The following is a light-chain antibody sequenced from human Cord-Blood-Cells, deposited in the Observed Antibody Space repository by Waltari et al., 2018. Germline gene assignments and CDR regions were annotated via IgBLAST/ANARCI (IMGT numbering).Light chain of an antibody. Sequence: IRMTQYQSSLYASLGDRVTITCRVSQSISSYLNWYQQKPGKAPKLLIYTASSLQSGVPARFSGSGSGTDFTLTISSLQPEDFATYYCQQSYSTPHSFGQGTKLEIK. CDR2: TAS. V-gene: IGKV1-39*01. CDR3: QQSYSTPHS. CDR1: QSISSY. J-gene: IGKJ2*03.